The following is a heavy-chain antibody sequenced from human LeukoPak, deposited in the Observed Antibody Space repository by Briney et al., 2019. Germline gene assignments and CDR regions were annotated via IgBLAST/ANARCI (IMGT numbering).Heavy chain of an antibody. CDR1: GFTFSSYA. CDR3: AKAGSNWGYFDY. V-gene: IGHV3-23*01. Sequence: GGSLRLSCAASGFTFSSYAMSWVRQAPGKGLEWVSTISVSGGSTYYADSVKGRFTISRDNSKNTLYLQMNSLRAEDTAVYYCAKAGSNWGYFDYWGQGTLVTVSS. D-gene: IGHD7-27*01. J-gene: IGHJ4*02. CDR2: ISVSGGST.